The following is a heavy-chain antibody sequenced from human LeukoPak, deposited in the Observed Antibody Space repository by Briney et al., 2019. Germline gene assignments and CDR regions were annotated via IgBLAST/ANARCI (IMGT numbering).Heavy chain of an antibody. J-gene: IGHJ4*02. Sequence: GASVKVSCKASGYTFTSYDINWVRQATGQGLEWMGWINPNSGGTNYAQKFQGRVTMTRDTSISTAYMELSRLRSDDTAVYYCAREIRVVVPAAIYVRGGIDYWGQGTLVTVSS. CDR3: AREIRVVVPAAIYVRGGIDY. CDR1: GYTFTSYD. V-gene: IGHV1-2*02. CDR2: INPNSGGT. D-gene: IGHD2-2*02.